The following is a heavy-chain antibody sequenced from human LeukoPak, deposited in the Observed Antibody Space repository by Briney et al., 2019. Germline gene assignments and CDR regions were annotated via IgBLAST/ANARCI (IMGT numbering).Heavy chain of an antibody. CDR2: MNPNSGNT. CDR3: ARGEYSSSSSWFDP. D-gene: IGHD6-6*01. Sequence: ASVKVSCKASGYTFTSYDINWVRQATGQGLAWMGWMNPNSGNTGYAQKFQGRVTITRNTSISTAYMELSSLRSEDTAVYYCARGEYSSSSSWFDPWGQGTLVTVSS. CDR1: GYTFTSYD. V-gene: IGHV1-8*03. J-gene: IGHJ5*02.